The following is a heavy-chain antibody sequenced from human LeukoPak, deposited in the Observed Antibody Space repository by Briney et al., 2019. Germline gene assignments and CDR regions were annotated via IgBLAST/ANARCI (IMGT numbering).Heavy chain of an antibody. CDR2: IKLDGREK. CDR1: GFTFSSYW. D-gene: IGHD4-17*01. J-gene: IGHJ3*02. V-gene: IGHV3-7*01. Sequence: GQSLRLSCAASGFTFSSYWMSWVRQAPGKGLEWVANIKLDGREKYYLDSVKGRFTIYRDNVKKSLYLQMNSLRAEDTAVYYCARGDFNDNGDYVDAFDIWGHGTMVTVSS. CDR3: ARGDFNDNGDYVDAFDI.